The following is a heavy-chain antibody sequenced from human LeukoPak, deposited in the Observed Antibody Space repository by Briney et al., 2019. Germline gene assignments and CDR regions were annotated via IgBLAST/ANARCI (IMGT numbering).Heavy chain of an antibody. D-gene: IGHD3-16*01. Sequence: GGSLRLSCAASGFTLANVWLHWIRQAPGKGLEWVGRIRTKSDGETVDYAAPVKGRFTISRDDSKNTLFLQMNSLKTEDTAVYYCATPALGRRLYYYDYWGQGTLVTVSP. J-gene: IGHJ4*02. V-gene: IGHV3-15*07. CDR1: GFTLANVW. CDR2: IRTKSDGETV. CDR3: ATPALGRRLYYYDY.